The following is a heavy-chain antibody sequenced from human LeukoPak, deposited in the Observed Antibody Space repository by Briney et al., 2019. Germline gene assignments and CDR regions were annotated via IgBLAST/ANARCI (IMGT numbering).Heavy chain of an antibody. J-gene: IGHJ4*02. V-gene: IGHV3-11*04. CDR1: EFTFSDFH. Sequence: GGSLRLSCAASEFTFSDFHMNWIRQAPGKGLEWISHISNTGSTIYYADSVKGRFTISRDNAKNSLYLQVKSLRVEDTGVYYCAREGSRSSFYFDYWGQGTLFTVSS. CDR2: ISNTGSTI. CDR3: AREGSRSSFYFDY. D-gene: IGHD6-6*01.